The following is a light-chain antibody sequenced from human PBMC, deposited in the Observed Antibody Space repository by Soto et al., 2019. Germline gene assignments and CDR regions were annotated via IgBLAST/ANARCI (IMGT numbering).Light chain of an antibody. CDR2: GIS. V-gene: IGKV3-20*01. CDR1: ESVNNAF. J-gene: IGKJ2*01. Sequence: VLTQSPGTLSLSPGERATLSCRATESVNNAFFAWYQQKPGQAPRLLIYGISNRAAGIPDRFSGSGSGTDFTLTISILEPEDFVVYFCQQYSTLPHTFGQGTKLEVK. CDR3: QQYSTLPHT.